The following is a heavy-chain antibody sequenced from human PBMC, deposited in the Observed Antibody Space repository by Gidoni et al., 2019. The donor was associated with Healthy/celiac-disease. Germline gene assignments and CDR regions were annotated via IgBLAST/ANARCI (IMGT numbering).Heavy chain of an antibody. CDR2: INHSAST. V-gene: IGHV4-34*01. J-gene: IGHJ4*02. CDR1: GGSFRCYY. CDR3: ARGGWHPLGY. Sequence: QVQLQRWGAGLLQPSETLSCTCAGYGGSFRCYYWSWIRHDPGKGLELIGEINHSASTNYTPSLKSRVTISVDTSKNQFSLKLSSVTAADTAVYYCARGGWHPLGYWGQGTLVTVSS.